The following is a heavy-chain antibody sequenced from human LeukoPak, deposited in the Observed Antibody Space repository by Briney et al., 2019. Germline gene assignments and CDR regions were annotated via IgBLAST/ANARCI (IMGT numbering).Heavy chain of an antibody. CDR2: ISYDGSNK. CDR3: ARERTTVVTLDYYYGMDV. Sequence: PGGSLRLSCAASGFTFSSYGMHWLRQAPAKGLEWVAVISYDGSNKYYADSVKGRFTISRDNSKNTLYLQMNSLRSDDTAVYYCARERTTVVTLDYYYGMDVWGQGTTVTVSS. J-gene: IGHJ6*02. CDR1: GFTFSSYG. V-gene: IGHV3-30*03. D-gene: IGHD4-23*01.